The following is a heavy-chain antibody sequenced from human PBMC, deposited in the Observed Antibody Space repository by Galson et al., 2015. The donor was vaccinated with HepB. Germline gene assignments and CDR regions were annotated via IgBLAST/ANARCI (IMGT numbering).Heavy chain of an antibody. Sequence: SLRLSCAASGFTFSNAWMNWVRQAPGKGLEWVGRITSKTDGGTTDYAAPVKGRFTISRDDSKNTLYLQMNSLKTEDTAVYYCTTPIGVRSGAFDIWGQGTMVTVSS. J-gene: IGHJ3*02. CDR1: GFTFSNAW. V-gene: IGHV3-15*07. D-gene: IGHD1-26*01. CDR2: ITSKTDGGTT. CDR3: TTPIGVRSGAFDI.